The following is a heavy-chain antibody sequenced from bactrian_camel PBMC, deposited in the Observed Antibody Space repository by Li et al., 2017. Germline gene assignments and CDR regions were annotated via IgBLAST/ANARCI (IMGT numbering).Heavy chain of an antibody. J-gene: IGHJ4*01. CDR1: GFSFRSSP. Sequence: VQLVESGGGAAPLGGSVTLSCTAAGFSFRSSPMGWIHRRPEETMEWVSDISASGATSEVGASVKGRFTISRDNAKNTLYLQMNYLKPEDTAEYFCATKTTRRPPQWCSRGGLYCYTDWGRGTQVTVS. CDR2: ISASGATS. CDR3: ATKTTRRPPQWCSRGGLYCYTD. V-gene: IGHV3-1*01. D-gene: IGHD2*01.